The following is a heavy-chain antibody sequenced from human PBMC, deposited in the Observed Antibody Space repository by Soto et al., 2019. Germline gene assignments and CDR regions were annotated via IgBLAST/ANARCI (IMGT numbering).Heavy chain of an antibody. D-gene: IGHD3-10*01. CDR1: GFTFTTYC. CDR2: IRQDGGAQ. Sequence: XVCLRLNCVACGFTFTTYCMSWVRQAPGKGLEWVANIRQDGGAQYYVDSVKGRFTISRDNAKNSVYLQMDSLRVEDTAVYYCVRGGHGSGSYLGSSWGQGILVTVSS. CDR3: VRGGHGSGSYLGSS. V-gene: IGHV3-7*03. J-gene: IGHJ5*02.